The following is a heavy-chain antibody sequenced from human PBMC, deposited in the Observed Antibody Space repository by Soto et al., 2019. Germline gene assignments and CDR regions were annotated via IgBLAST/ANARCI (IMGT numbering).Heavy chain of an antibody. CDR3: ARVSSSGRYFDY. D-gene: IGHD6-19*01. CDR2: IYYSGST. V-gene: IGHV4-31*03. J-gene: IGHJ4*02. Sequence: PSETLSLTCTVSGGSISSGGYYWSWIRQHPGKGLEWIGYIYYSGSTYYNPSLKSRVTISVDTSKNQFSLKLSSVTAADTAVYYCARVSSSGRYFDYWGQGTLVTVSS. CDR1: GGSISSGGYY.